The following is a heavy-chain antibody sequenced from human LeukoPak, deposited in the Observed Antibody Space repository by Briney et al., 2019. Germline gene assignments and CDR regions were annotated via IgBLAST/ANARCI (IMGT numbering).Heavy chain of an antibody. Sequence: PSETLSLTCTVSGGSISGYYWSWIRQPPGKGLEWIGYIYYSGSTNYNPSLKSRVTISVDTSKNQFSLKLSSVTAADTAVYYCASSPADYWGQGTLVTVSS. CDR2: IYYSGST. J-gene: IGHJ4*02. CDR1: GGSISGYY. V-gene: IGHV4-59*01. CDR3: ASSPADY.